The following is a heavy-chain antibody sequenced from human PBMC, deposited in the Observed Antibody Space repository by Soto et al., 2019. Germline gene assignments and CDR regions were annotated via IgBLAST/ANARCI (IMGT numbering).Heavy chain of an antibody. CDR2: IYYSGST. CDR3: ARDKGIAAGLHYFDY. V-gene: IGHV4-59*12. Sequence: PSETLSLTCTVSGGSISSYYWSWIRQPPGKGLEWIGYIYYSGSTNYNPSLKSRVTISVDTSKNQFSLKLSSVTAADTAVYYCARDKGIAAGLHYFDYWGQGTLVTVSS. CDR1: GGSISSYY. J-gene: IGHJ4*02. D-gene: IGHD6-13*01.